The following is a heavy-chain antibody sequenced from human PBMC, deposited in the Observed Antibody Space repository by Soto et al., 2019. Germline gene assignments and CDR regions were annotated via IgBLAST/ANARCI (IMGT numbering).Heavy chain of an antibody. Sequence: QVQLQESGPGLVKPSQTLSLTCTVSGGSISSGDYYWSWISQPPGQGLEWIGYIYYGSTSYNPSLKSRVTISVDTSKNQFSLKLSSVTAADTAVYYCARGATPGTPYNWFDPWGQGTLVTVSS. CDR1: GGSISSGDYY. CDR2: IYYGST. V-gene: IGHV4-30-4*01. CDR3: ARGATPGTPYNWFDP. D-gene: IGHD2-2*01. J-gene: IGHJ5*02.